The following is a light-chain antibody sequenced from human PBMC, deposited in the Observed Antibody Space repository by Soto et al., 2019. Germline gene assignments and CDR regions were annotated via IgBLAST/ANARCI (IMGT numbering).Light chain of an antibody. V-gene: IGKV1-39*01. J-gene: IGKJ1*01. CDR1: QSLSSY. CDR2: AAS. Sequence: DIPMTQSPSSLSASVGDRVTITCRASQSLSSYLNWYQQKPGKAPKLLIYAASSLQSGVPSRFSGSGSGTDFTLTISSLQPEDFATYYGQQSYSTPPWTFGQGTKVEIK. CDR3: QQSYSTPPWT.